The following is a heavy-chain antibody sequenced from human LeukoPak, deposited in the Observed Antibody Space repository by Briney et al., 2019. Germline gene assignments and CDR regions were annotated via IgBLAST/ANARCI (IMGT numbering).Heavy chain of an antibody. Sequence: ASVKVSCKASGGTFSSYAISRVRQAPGQGLEWMGGIIPIFGTANYAQKFQGRVTITTDESTSTAYMELSSLRSEDTAVYYCARGARYYYDSSGLYDAFDIWGQGTMVTVSS. CDR2: IIPIFGTA. J-gene: IGHJ3*02. V-gene: IGHV1-69*05. CDR1: GGTFSSYA. D-gene: IGHD3-22*01. CDR3: ARGARYYYDSSGLYDAFDI.